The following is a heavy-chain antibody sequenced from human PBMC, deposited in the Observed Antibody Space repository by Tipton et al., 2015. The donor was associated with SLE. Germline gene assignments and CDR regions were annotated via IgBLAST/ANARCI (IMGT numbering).Heavy chain of an antibody. Sequence: TLSLTCNVSGASITSYFWSWIRQPPGKGLEWMGWIYHSGSTKYNPSLKSRVTISVDTSKNQFSLKLNSVTAADTAVYYCARGVPSGYDLGYFYYGMDVWGQGTTVTVSS. CDR1: GASITSYF. D-gene: IGHD5-12*01. CDR2: IYHSGST. V-gene: IGHV4-59*12. CDR3: ARGVPSGYDLGYFYYGMDV. J-gene: IGHJ6*02.